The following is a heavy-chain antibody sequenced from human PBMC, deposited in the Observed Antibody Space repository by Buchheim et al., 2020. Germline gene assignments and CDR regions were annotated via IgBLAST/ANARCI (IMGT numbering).Heavy chain of an antibody. CDR1: GFTFSSYG. D-gene: IGHD2-2*01. Sequence: QVQLVESGGGVVQPGRSLRLSCAASGFTFSSYGMHWVRQAPGKGLEWVAVIWYDGSNKYYADSVKGRFTISRDNAKNSLYLQMNSLRDEDTAVYYCARVPAATYYYYYYMDVWGKGTT. CDR2: IWYDGSNK. J-gene: IGHJ6*03. V-gene: IGHV3-33*01. CDR3: ARVPAATYYYYYYMDV.